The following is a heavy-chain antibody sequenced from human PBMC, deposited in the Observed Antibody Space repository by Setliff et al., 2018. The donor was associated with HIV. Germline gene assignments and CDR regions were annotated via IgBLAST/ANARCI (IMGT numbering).Heavy chain of an antibody. CDR3: ARDPLKYYGSGSYYIPFDY. Sequence: ASVQVSCKASGYTFTSYGISWVRQAPGQGLEWMGWISAYNGNTNYAQKLQGRVTMTTDTSTSTAYMELRSLRSDDTAVYYCARDPLKYYGSGSYYIPFDYWGQGTLVTVSS. CDR2: ISAYNGNT. V-gene: IGHV1-18*01. CDR1: GYTFTSYG. J-gene: IGHJ4*02. D-gene: IGHD3-10*01.